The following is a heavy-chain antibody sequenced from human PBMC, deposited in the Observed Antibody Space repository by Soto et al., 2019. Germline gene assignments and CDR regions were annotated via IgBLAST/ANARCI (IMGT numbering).Heavy chain of an antibody. CDR3: ARDREGGYNFYRYYYGMDV. Sequence: ASVKVSCKASGGTFSSYAISWVRQAPGQGLEWMGGIIPIFGTANYAQKFQGRVTITADESTSTAYMELSSLRSEDTAVYYCARDREGGYNFYRYYYGMDVWGQGTTVTVSS. CDR1: GGTFSSYA. J-gene: IGHJ6*02. CDR2: IIPIFGTA. D-gene: IGHD5-12*01. V-gene: IGHV1-69*13.